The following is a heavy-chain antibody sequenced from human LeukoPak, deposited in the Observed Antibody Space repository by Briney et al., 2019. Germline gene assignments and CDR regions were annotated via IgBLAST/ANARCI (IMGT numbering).Heavy chain of an antibody. CDR1: GYTFTGYY. CDR2: INPNSGGT. Sequence: ASVKVSCKASGYTFTGYYMHWVRQAPGQGLEWMGWINPNSGGTNYAQKFQGRVTMTRDTSISAAYMELSRLRSDDTAVYYCARAPGEYDSSGYHRRTMDVWGKGTTVTISS. CDR3: ARAPGEYDSSGYHRRTMDV. V-gene: IGHV1-2*02. D-gene: IGHD3-22*01. J-gene: IGHJ6*03.